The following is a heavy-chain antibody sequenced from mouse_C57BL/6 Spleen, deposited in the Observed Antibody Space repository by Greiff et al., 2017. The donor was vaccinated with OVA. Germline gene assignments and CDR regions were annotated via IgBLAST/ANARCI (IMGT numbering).Heavy chain of an antibody. CDR1: GYTFTDYY. V-gene: IGHV1-26*01. J-gene: IGHJ2*01. Sequence: VQLQQSGPELVKPGASVKISCKASGYTFTDYYMNWVKQSHGKSLEWIGDINPNNGGTSYNQKFKGKATLTVDKSSSTAYMELRSLTSEDSAVYYCARGGWEVYYFDYWGQGTTLTVSS. CDR3: ARGGWEVYYFDY. D-gene: IGHD3-3*01. CDR2: INPNNGGT.